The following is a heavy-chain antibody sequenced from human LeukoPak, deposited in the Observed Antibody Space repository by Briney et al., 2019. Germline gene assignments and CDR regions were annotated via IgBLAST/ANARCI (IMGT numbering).Heavy chain of an antibody. V-gene: IGHV1-8*01. J-gene: IGHJ6*03. CDR2: MNPNSGNT. CDR1: GYTFTSYE. Sequence: ASVKVSCKASGYTFTSYEINWARQATGQGLEWMGWMNPNSGNTGYAQKFQGRVTMTRNTSISTAYMELSSLRSEDTAVYYCARGGFGVIGYYYYYYMDVWGKGTTVTISS. D-gene: IGHD2-15*01. CDR3: ARGGFGVIGYYYYYYMDV.